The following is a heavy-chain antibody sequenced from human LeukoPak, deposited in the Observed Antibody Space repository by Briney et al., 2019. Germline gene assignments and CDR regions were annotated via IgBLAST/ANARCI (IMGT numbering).Heavy chain of an antibody. CDR2: VDYDGINT. CDR1: GFTFSTYW. Sequence: GGSLTLSCAASGFTFSTYWMHWVRQAPGKGLVWGSRVDYDGINTYYADSVKRRFTISRDNAKNTMYLQMTSLRVEATAVYYCGSPEIPGPLVRPAWGQGTLVTVFS. V-gene: IGHV3-74*01. CDR3: GSPEIPGPLVRPA. D-gene: IGHD1-14*01. J-gene: IGHJ4*02.